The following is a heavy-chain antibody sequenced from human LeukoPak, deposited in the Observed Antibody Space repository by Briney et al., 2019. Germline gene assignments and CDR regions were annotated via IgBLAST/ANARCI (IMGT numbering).Heavy chain of an antibody. CDR2: ISGSGGST. CDR1: GFTFSSYA. Sequence: PGGSLRLSCAASGFTFSSYAMSWVRQAPGKELEWVSAISGSGGSTYYADSVKGRFTLSRDNSKNTLYLQMNSLRAEDTAVYYCAKPSSTGYYGSGKYYFDYWGQGTLVTVSS. CDR3: AKPSSTGYYGSGKYYFDY. D-gene: IGHD3-10*01. J-gene: IGHJ4*02. V-gene: IGHV3-23*01.